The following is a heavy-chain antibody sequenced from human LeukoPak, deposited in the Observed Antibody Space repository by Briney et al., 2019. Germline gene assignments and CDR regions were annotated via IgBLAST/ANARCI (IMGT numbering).Heavy chain of an antibody. CDR2: ISGSGGST. J-gene: IGHJ4*02. V-gene: IGHV3-23*01. CDR3: AKGRSSSGWYGGGTTFEY. D-gene: IGHD6-19*01. Sequence: GGSLRLSCAASGFTFSSYAMSWVRQAPGKGLERVSAISGSGGSTYYADSVKGRFTISRDNSKNTLYLQMNSLRAEDTAVYYCAKGRSSSGWYGGGTTFEYWGQGTLVTVSS. CDR1: GFTFSSYA.